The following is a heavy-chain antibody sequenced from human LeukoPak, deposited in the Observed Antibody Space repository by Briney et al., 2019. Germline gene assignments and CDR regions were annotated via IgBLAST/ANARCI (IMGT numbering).Heavy chain of an antibody. CDR1: GFTFDDYV. CDR2: ISWNRVII. Sequence: QSGGSLRLSCAASGFTFDDYVMHWVRQAPGKGLEWVSGISWNRVIIGYADSVKGRFTISRDNARNTLFLQMNSLRAEDTALYYCAKDLGFCSGDSCYSDGMDVWGQGTTVTVSS. D-gene: IGHD2-15*01. J-gene: IGHJ6*02. CDR3: AKDLGFCSGDSCYSDGMDV. V-gene: IGHV3-9*01.